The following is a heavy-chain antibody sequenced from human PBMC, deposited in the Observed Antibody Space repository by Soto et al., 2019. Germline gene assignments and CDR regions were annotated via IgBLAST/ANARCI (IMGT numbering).Heavy chain of an antibody. CDR3: ARDRYYDILTGYYQSYFFEY. CDR1: GYTFTNYG. J-gene: IGHJ4*02. CDR2: ISPYNGNT. Sequence: ASVKVSCKASGYTFTNYGVSWVRQAPGQGLEWMGWISPYNGNTKFAQKFQGRVTMTTDTSTGTAYMELRSLGSDDTAVYYCARDRYYDILTGYYQSYFFEYWGQGALVTVSS. V-gene: IGHV1-18*01. D-gene: IGHD3-9*01.